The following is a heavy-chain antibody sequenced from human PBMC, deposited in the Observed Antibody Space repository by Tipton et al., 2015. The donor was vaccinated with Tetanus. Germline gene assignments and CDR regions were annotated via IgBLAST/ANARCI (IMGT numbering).Heavy chain of an antibody. CDR3: ARDGDTSGHYGIFDS. J-gene: IGHJ4*02. Sequence: SLRLSCAVSGFDVGTTYMTWVRQAPGKGLEWVAVTWSHGGNMYYADSVKGRCAVSRDNSKNTVYLQMNSLSAEDTAVYYCARDGDTSGHYGIFDSWGQGTLLIVSS. D-gene: IGHD3-22*01. CDR2: TWSHGGNM. V-gene: IGHV3-33*08. CDR1: GFDVGTTY.